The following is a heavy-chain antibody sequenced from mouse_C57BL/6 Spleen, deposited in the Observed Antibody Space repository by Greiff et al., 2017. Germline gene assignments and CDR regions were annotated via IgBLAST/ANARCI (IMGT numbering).Heavy chain of an antibody. CDR3: ARSLRWYFDV. J-gene: IGHJ1*03. CDR2: IRNKANGYTT. CDR1: GFTFTDYY. V-gene: IGHV7-3*01. Sequence: EVHLVESGGGLVQPGGSLSLSCAASGFTFTDYYMSWVRQPPGKALEWLGFIRNKANGYTTEYSASLKGRFTISRDNSQSILYLQMTALRAEDSATFYCARSLRWYFDVWGTGTTVTVSS.